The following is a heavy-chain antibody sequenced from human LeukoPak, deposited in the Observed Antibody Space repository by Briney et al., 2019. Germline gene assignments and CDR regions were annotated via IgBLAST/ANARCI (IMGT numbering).Heavy chain of an antibody. CDR3: ARGEHYYDSSGYPIYFDY. Sequence: SEALSLTCAVYGGSFSGYFWSWIRQPPGKGLEWIGDINHNGGTNYNPSLKSRVTISVDTSKNQFSLKLSSVTAADTAVYYCARGEHYYDSSGYPIYFDYWGQGTLVTVSS. CDR1: GGSFSGYF. V-gene: IGHV4-34*01. J-gene: IGHJ4*02. CDR2: INHNGGT. D-gene: IGHD3-22*01.